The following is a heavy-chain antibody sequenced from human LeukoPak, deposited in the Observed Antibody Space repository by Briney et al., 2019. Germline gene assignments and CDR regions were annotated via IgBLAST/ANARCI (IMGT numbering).Heavy chain of an antibody. CDR2: INTDGSRT. J-gene: IGHJ3*02. CDR3: AKGGSHIVVVPAAILDDAFDI. D-gene: IGHD2-2*02. V-gene: IGHV3-74*01. CDR1: GFTFSSYW. Sequence: GGSLRLSCAASGFTFSSYWMHWVRQAPGKGLVWVSRINTDGSRTSYADSVKGRFTISRDNSKNTLYLQMNSLRAEDTAVYYCAKGGSHIVVVPAAILDDAFDIWGQGTMVTVSS.